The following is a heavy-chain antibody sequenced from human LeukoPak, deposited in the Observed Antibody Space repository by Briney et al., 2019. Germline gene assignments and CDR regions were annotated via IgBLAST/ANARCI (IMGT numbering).Heavy chain of an antibody. Sequence: GESLKISYKGSGYSFMDYWIGWVRQMPGKGPEWMGIIFPHDSDTKYSPSFQGQVTISVDKSISTAYVQWSSLEASDTAVYYCARDRGITVFGVVMDVWGKGTTVTVSS. V-gene: IGHV5-51*01. CDR1: GYSFMDYW. CDR3: ARDRGITVFGVVMDV. J-gene: IGHJ6*04. D-gene: IGHD3-3*01. CDR2: IFPHDSDT.